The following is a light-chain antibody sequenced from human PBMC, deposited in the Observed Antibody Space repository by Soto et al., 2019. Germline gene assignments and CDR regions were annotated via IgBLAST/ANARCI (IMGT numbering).Light chain of an antibody. CDR2: GAS. J-gene: IGKJ2*01. CDR1: QNVYINS. CDR3: QQYGSSPYT. Sequence: EIVLTQSPGTLSLSPGERVTLSCRASQNVYINSLAWYQQKPGQTPRLLIYGASTRAAAVPDRFSGSGSGTDFALSIDGLEPEDFAVYYCQQYGSSPYTFGQGTKLEIK. V-gene: IGKV3-20*01.